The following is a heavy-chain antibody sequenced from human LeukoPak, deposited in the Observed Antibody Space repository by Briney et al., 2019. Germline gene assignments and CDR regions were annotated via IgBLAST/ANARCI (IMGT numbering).Heavy chain of an antibody. V-gene: IGHV3-48*03. D-gene: IGHD1-1*01. CDR1: GFTFSSYE. J-gene: IGHJ4*02. CDR3: ARDPRTVRI. Sequence: GGSLRLSCAASGFTFSSYEMNWVRQPPGKGLEWLSYISGNSGDINYADSVKGRFTVSRDNAKNSLYLQMNSLRVEDTAVYYCARDPRTVRIWGQGTLVTVSS. CDR2: ISGNSGDI.